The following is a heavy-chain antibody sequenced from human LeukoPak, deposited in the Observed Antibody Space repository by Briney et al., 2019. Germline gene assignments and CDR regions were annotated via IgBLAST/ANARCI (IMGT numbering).Heavy chain of an antibody. V-gene: IGHV3-30*04. CDR2: LSYDGSTE. CDR1: GLTFRSSA. Sequence: GGPLRLSCAASGLTFRSSAMHWGRQAPGKGLQWVALLSYDGSTEYHADSVKGRFTISRDTSKNTLYLQMNSLRAEDTAVYYCARALWVGGYFDYWGQGTRVTVSS. J-gene: IGHJ4*02. CDR3: ARALWVGGYFDY. D-gene: IGHD3-10*01.